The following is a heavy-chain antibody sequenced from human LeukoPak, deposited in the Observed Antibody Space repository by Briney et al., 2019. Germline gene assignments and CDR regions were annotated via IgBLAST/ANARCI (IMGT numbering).Heavy chain of an antibody. CDR2: ISAYNGNT. J-gene: IGHJ4*02. CDR3: ARDRIAVAGSSGKGVDY. V-gene: IGHV1-18*01. CDR1: GYTFTSYG. Sequence: GASVKVSCKASGYTFTSYGISWVRQAPGQGLEWMGWISAYNGNTNYAQKLQGGVTMTTDTSTSTAYMELRSLRSDDTAVYYCARDRIAVAGSSGKGVDYWGQGTLVTVSS. D-gene: IGHD6-19*01.